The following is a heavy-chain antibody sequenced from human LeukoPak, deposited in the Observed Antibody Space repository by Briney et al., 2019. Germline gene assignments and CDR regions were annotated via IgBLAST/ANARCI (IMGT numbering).Heavy chain of an antibody. J-gene: IGHJ5*02. CDR3: ARGITIFGVAKNWFDP. V-gene: IGHV4-4*07. CDR1: GGSISSYY. D-gene: IGHD3-3*01. CDR2: IYTSGST. Sequence: KPSETLSLTCTVSGGSISSYYWSWIRQPAGKGLEWIGRIYTSGSTNYNPSLKSRVTISVDTSKNQFSLKLSSVTAADTAVYYCARGITIFGVAKNWFDPWGQGTLVTVSS.